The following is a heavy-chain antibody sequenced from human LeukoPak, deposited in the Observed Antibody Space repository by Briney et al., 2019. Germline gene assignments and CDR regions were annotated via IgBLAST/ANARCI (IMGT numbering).Heavy chain of an antibody. CDR1: GGSFSDYF. D-gene: IGHD3-10*01. J-gene: IGHJ6*02. CDR3: AGGNFFRPMIRGPTPGMDV. Sequence: SETLSLTCAVYGGSFSDYFWMWIRQPPGKGLEWIGEINHYGSTNYNPSLKSRVTISGDTSKNQFSLRLSSVTAADTAVYYCAGGNFFRPMIRGPTPGMDVWGQGTTVIVSS. V-gene: IGHV4-34*01. CDR2: INHYGST.